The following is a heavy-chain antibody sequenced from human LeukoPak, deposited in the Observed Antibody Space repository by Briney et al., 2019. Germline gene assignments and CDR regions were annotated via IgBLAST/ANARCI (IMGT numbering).Heavy chain of an antibody. CDR1: GYTFTSYA. CDR3: ARGERIFGVVGDMDV. D-gene: IGHD3-3*01. CDR2: INTNTGNP. V-gene: IGHV7-4-1*02. Sequence: GASVKVSCKASGYTFTSYAMNWVRQAPGQGLEWMGWINTNTGNPTYAQGFTGQFVFSLDTSVSTAYLQISSLKAEDTAVYYCARGERIFGVVGDMDVWGKGTTVTVSS. J-gene: IGHJ6*03.